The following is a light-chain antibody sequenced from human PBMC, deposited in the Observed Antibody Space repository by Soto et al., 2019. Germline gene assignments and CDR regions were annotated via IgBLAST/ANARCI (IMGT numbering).Light chain of an antibody. CDR1: QSISPW. CDR2: RAS. J-gene: IGKJ2*01. CDR3: QQYRSRPYT. Sequence: DIQMTQSPSTLSAYVGERVTITCRASQSISPWLAWYQKKPGKAPNLLIYRASNLQTGVPSRFIRSGSGTEFTLTINSLQPDDFATYYCQQYRSRPYTFGQGTKLEIE. V-gene: IGKV1-5*03.